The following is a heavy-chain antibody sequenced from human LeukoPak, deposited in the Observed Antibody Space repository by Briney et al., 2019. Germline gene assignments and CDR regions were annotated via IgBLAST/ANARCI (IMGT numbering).Heavy chain of an antibody. V-gene: IGHV3-21*01. J-gene: IGHJ6*02. CDR3: ARVGGVLLPGHYYYGMDV. Sequence: GGSLRLSCAASGFTFSSYSMNWVRQAPGKGLEWVSSISSSSSYIYYADSVKGRFTISRDNAKNSLYLQMNSLRAEDTAVYYCARVGGVLLPGHYYYGMDVWGQGTTVTVSS. CDR1: GFTFSSYS. CDR2: ISSSSSYI. D-gene: IGHD2-2*01.